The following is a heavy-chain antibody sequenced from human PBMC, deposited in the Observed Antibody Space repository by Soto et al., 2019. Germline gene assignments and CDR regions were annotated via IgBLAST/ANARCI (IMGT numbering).Heavy chain of an antibody. CDR1: GFTFSSYG. Sequence: GGSLRLSCAASGFTFSSYGMHWVRQAPGKGLEWVAVIWYDGSNKYYADSVKGRFTISRDNSKNTLYLQMNSLRAEDTAVYYCAREAEYGPYTEEFDYWGQGTLVTVSS. V-gene: IGHV3-33*01. J-gene: IGHJ4*02. D-gene: IGHD2-2*01. CDR2: IWYDGSNK. CDR3: AREAEYGPYTEEFDY.